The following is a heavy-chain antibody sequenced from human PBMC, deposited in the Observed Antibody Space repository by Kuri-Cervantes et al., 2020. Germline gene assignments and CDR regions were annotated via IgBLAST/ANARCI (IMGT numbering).Heavy chain of an antibody. V-gene: IGHV3-48*01. Sequence: GESLKISCAASGFTVNGCHMNWVRQAPGKGLEWVAYISVRNNAIYYTDSVKGRFTISRDNSKNTLHLQMNSLRAEDTAVYYCARGLFGDYYDSDEKNYWGQGTLVTVSS. D-gene: IGHD3-22*01. CDR1: GFTVNGCH. CDR2: ISVRNNAI. CDR3: ARGLFGDYYDSDEKNY. J-gene: IGHJ4*02.